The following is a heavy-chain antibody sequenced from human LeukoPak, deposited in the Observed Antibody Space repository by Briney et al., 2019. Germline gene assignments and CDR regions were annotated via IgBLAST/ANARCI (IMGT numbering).Heavy chain of an antibody. CDR1: GYTFTTYY. CDR2: MNPNSGGT. Sequence: GASVKVSCKASGYTFTTYYIQWVRQAPGQGPEWMGWMNPNSGGTDTAQKFQGRVAMTRGTSFNTAYMELNRLRSDDTAVYYCARVRWGSPGDYWGQGTLVTVSS. V-gene: IGHV1-2*02. D-gene: IGHD7-27*01. CDR3: ARVRWGSPGDY. J-gene: IGHJ4*02.